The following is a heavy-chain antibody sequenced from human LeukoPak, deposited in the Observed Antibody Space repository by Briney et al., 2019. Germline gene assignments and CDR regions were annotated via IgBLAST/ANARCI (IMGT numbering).Heavy chain of an antibody. D-gene: IGHD6-19*01. Sequence: SETLSLTCAVSGGSISSSNWWSWVRQPPGKGLEWIGEIYHSGSTNYNPSLKSRVTISVDKSKNQFSLKLTSVTAADTAAYYCARQGDSGWYYFDYRGQGTLVTVSS. CDR1: GGSISSSNW. V-gene: IGHV4-4*02. CDR2: IYHSGST. CDR3: ARQGDSGWYYFDY. J-gene: IGHJ4*02.